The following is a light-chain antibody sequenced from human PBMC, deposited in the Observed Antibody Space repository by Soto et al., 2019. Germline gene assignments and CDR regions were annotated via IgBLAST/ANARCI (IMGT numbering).Light chain of an antibody. J-gene: IGKJ3*01. Sequence: DIQLTQSPSFLSASVGDRVTITCRASQGISSYLAWYQQKPGKAPKLLISAASTLRSGVPSRFIGSGSGTEFPLTLSSLQPEDFATYYCQQLNSYPPTFGPGTKVDIK. CDR2: AAS. CDR1: QGISSY. CDR3: QQLNSYPPT. V-gene: IGKV1-9*01.